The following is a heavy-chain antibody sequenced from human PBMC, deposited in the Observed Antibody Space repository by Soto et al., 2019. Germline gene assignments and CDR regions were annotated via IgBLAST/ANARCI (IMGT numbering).Heavy chain of an antibody. CDR1: GYTFTSYA. Sequence: ASVKVSCKASGYTFTSYAMHWVRQAPGQRLEWMGWINAGNGNTKYSQKFQGRVTITRDTSASTAYMELSSLRSEYTAVYYCARTVGYYYGMDVWGQGTTVTVSS. D-gene: IGHD4-17*01. J-gene: IGHJ6*02. V-gene: IGHV1-3*01. CDR3: ARTVGYYYGMDV. CDR2: INAGNGNT.